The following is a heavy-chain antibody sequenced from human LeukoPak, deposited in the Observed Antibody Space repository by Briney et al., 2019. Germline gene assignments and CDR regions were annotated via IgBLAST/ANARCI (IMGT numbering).Heavy chain of an antibody. V-gene: IGHV3-21*01. CDR2: ISSRSYI. Sequence: PGGSLRLSCEASGFTFSTYSMNWVRRAPGKGLEWVASISSRSYIYYADAVKGRFTISRDNARNSLYLQMNSLRAEDTALYYCARGGGDIAIGYWGQGTLVAVSS. CDR3: ARGGGDIAIGY. CDR1: GFTFSTYS. J-gene: IGHJ4*02. D-gene: IGHD2-21*02.